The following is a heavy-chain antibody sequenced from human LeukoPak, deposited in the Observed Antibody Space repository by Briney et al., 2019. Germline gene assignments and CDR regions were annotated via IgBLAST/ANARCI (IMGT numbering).Heavy chain of an antibody. V-gene: IGHV3-23*01. CDR3: AKELDSSDLYYFDY. CDR2: ISGSGGST. Sequence: PGGSLRLSCAASGFTFSSFAMSWVRQAPGKGLEWVLAISGSGGSTYYADSVKGRFTISRDNSKNTLYLQMNSLRAEDTAVYYCAKELDSSDLYYFDYWGQGTLVTVSS. D-gene: IGHD6-19*01. J-gene: IGHJ4*02. CDR1: GFTFSSFA.